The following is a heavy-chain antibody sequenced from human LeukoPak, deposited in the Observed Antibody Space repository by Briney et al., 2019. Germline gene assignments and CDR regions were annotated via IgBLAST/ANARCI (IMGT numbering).Heavy chain of an antibody. Sequence: ASVHVSCKASGYTFTSYYMHWVRQAPGQRLEWIGMINPNVGRTRYAQKFHGRVTMTRDTSTSTVYMELSSLRSEDTAVYYCAREIFSSNWNFDYWGQGTLVTVSS. D-gene: IGHD1-20*01. CDR3: AREIFSSNWNFDY. CDR1: GYTFTSYY. V-gene: IGHV1-46*01. CDR2: INPNVGRT. J-gene: IGHJ4*02.